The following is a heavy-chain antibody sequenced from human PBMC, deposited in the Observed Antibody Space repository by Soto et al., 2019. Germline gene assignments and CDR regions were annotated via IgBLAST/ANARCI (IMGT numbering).Heavy chain of an antibody. Sequence: PGGSLRLSCAASVFTFSSYAMSWVRQAPGKGLEWVSAISGSGGSTYYADSVKGRFTISRDNSKNTLYLQMNSLRAEDTAVYYCAKVPWDIVVVPAAIAMPGGWFDPWGQGTLVTVSS. CDR2: ISGSGGST. CDR1: VFTFSSYA. J-gene: IGHJ5*02. D-gene: IGHD2-2*02. CDR3: AKVPWDIVVVPAAIAMPGGWFDP. V-gene: IGHV3-23*01.